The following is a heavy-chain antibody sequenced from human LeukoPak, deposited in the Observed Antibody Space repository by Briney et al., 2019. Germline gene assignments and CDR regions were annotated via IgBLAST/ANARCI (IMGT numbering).Heavy chain of an antibody. CDR3: ARDSVRGQQLGDFDY. Sequence: GGSLRLSCAASGFIFSSYGMHWVRQAPGKGLEWVAVIWYDGSNENYADSVKGRFIISRGNSKNTLYLQMNNLRVEDTAVYYCARDSVRGQQLGDFDYWGQGTLVTVSS. D-gene: IGHD6-13*01. J-gene: IGHJ4*02. CDR2: IWYDGSNE. CDR1: GFIFSSYG. V-gene: IGHV3-33*01.